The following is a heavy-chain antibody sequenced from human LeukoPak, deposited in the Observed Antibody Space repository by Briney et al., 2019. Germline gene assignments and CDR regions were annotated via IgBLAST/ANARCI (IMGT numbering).Heavy chain of an antibody. D-gene: IGHD2-15*01. Sequence: PGRSLRLSCAASGFTFDDYAMHWVRQAPGKGLEWVSGISWNSGNIGYADSVKGRFTISRDNAKNSLYLQMNSLRAEDMALYYCAKATCSGGNCYSSAFDMWGQGTMVTASS. J-gene: IGHJ3*02. CDR1: GFTFDDYA. V-gene: IGHV3-9*03. CDR3: AKATCSGGNCYSSAFDM. CDR2: ISWNSGNI.